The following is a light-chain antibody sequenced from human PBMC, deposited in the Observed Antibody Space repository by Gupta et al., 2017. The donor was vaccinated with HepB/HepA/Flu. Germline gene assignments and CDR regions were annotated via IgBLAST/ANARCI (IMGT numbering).Light chain of an antibody. J-gene: IGKJ5*01. CDR2: AAS. CDR3: QQLNSYPIT. Sequence: DIQLTQSPSFLSAPVGDRVTITCRASQSISSYLAWYQQKPGKAPKLLIYAASTLQIGVPSRFSGSGSGTEFTLTLCSLQPEDFATYYCQQLNSYPITFVQGTRLEIK. V-gene: IGKV1-9*01. CDR1: QSISSY.